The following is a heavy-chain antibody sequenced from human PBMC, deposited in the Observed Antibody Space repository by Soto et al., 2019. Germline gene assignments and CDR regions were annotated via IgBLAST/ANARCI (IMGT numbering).Heavy chain of an antibody. CDR1: GAPISSGGFY. CDR3: AREPISTPRGVTQVDP. D-gene: IGHD3-10*01. V-gene: IGHV4-31*03. Sequence: SETLSLTCNVSGAPISSGGFYWSWIRQHPGKGPEWIGYIYNSGTTFYNPSLGSRVTMSLDAAKNHFSLELRSVTVADTAVYYCAREPISTPRGVTQVDPWGQGTQVTAPQ. J-gene: IGHJ5*02. CDR2: IYNSGTT.